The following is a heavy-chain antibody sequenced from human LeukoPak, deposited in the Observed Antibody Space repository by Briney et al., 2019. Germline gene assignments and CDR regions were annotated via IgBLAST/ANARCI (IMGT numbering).Heavy chain of an antibody. CDR1: GYTFTSYG. Sequence: GASVKVPCKASGYTFTSYGISWVRQAPGQGLEWMGWISAYNGNTNYAQKLQGRVTMTTDTSTSTAYMELRSLRSDDTAVYYCARGRALPEQHIYYYMDVWGKGTTVTVSS. V-gene: IGHV1-18*01. CDR2: ISAYNGNT. D-gene: IGHD6-13*01. J-gene: IGHJ6*03. CDR3: ARGRALPEQHIYYYMDV.